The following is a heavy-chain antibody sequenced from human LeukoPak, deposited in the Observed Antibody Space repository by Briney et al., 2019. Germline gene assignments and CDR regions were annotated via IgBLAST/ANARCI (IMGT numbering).Heavy chain of an antibody. V-gene: IGHV3-30*18. D-gene: IGHD2-15*01. J-gene: IGHJ4*02. CDR1: GFTFSSYG. CDR3: AKTNLECSGGSCYSSFDY. Sequence: GGSLRLSCAASGFTFSSYGMHWVRQAPGKGLEWVAVISYDGSNKYYADSVKGRFTISRDNSKNTLYLQMNGLRAEDTAVYYCAKTNLECSGGSCYSSFDYWGQGTLVTVSS. CDR2: ISYDGSNK.